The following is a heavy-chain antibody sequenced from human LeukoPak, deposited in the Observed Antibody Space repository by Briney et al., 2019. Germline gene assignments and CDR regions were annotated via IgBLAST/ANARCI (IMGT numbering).Heavy chain of an antibody. V-gene: IGHV3-23*01. CDR3: AKEGGRFLEWLALSHHVDY. CDR2: ISGSGGST. Sequence: GGSLRLSCSASGFTFNNYAMSWVRQAPGRGLEWVSAISGSGGSTYYADSVKGRFTISRDNSKNTLYLQMNSLRAEDTAVYYCAKEGGRFLEWLALSHHVDYWGQGTLVTVSS. CDR1: GFTFNNYA. J-gene: IGHJ4*02. D-gene: IGHD3-3*01.